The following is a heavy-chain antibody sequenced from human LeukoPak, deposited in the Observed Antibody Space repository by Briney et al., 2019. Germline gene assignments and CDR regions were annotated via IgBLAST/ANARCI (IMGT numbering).Heavy chain of an antibody. Sequence: GRSLRLSCAASGFTFSSYGMHWVRQAPGKGLEWVAVIWYDGSNKYYADSVKGRFTISRDNSKNTLYLQMNSLRAEDTAVYYWARVPSSGLGYFQHWGQGTLVTVSS. J-gene: IGHJ1*01. CDR3: ARVPSSGLGYFQH. D-gene: IGHD3-22*01. CDR2: IWYDGSNK. CDR1: GFTFSSYG. V-gene: IGHV3-33*08.